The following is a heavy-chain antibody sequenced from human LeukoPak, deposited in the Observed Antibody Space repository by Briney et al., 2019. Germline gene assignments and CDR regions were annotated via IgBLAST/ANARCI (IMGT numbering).Heavy chain of an antibody. Sequence: GGSRRLSCAASGFTFSSYGMHWVRQAPGKGLEWVAVISYDGSNKYYADSVKGRFTISRDNSKNTLYLQMNSLRAEDTAVYYCAKDTPPPHYYDSSGYSDAFDIWGQGTMVTVSS. CDR3: AKDTPPPHYYDSSGYSDAFDI. J-gene: IGHJ3*02. CDR2: ISYDGSNK. V-gene: IGHV3-30*18. D-gene: IGHD3-22*01. CDR1: GFTFSSYG.